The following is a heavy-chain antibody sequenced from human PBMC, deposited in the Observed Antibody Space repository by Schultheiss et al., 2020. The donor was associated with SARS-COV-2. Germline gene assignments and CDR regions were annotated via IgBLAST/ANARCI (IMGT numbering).Heavy chain of an antibody. D-gene: IGHD2-2*01. CDR1: GFAFSTYK. CDR2: IYYSGST. V-gene: IGHV4-39*07. J-gene: IGHJ4*02. CDR3: ASEPIVVVPAAYFDY. Sequence: GSLRLSCAASGFAFSTYKMSWFRQAPGKGLEWIGSIYYSGSTYYNPSLKSRVTISVDTSKNQFSLKLSSVTAADTAVYYCASEPIVVVPAAYFDYWGQGTLVTVSS.